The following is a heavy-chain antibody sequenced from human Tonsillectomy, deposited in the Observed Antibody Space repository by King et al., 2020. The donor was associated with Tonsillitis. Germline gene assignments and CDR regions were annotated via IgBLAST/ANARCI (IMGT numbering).Heavy chain of an antibody. J-gene: IGHJ6*02. CDR2: IIPIFGTA. V-gene: IGHV1-69*01. Sequence: QLVQSGAEVKKPGSSVKVSCKASGGTFSSYAISWVRQAPGQGLEWMGGIIPIFGTANYAQTFQGRVTITADESTSTAYLELSSLRSEDTAVYYCASDTSTPRSYYDPDGNYYYGDGMDVWGQGTTVTVSS. CDR3: ASDTSTPRSYYDPDGNYYYGDGMDV. CDR1: GGTFSSYA. D-gene: IGHD1-26*01.